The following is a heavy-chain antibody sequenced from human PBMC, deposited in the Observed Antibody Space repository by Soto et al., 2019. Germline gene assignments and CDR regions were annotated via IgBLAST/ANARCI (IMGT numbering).Heavy chain of an antibody. J-gene: IGHJ4*02. CDR3: ARREIQGPIDY. Sequence: SETLSLTCSVTGYSIRSSNWWGWIRQPPGKGLEWIGYIYYSGTTYYNPSLKSRVTMSVDTSKNQFSLKLTSVTAVDTAVYYCARREIQGPIDYWGQGTLVTVSS. D-gene: IGHD1-26*01. CDR2: IYYSGTT. CDR1: GYSIRSSNW. V-gene: IGHV4-28*01.